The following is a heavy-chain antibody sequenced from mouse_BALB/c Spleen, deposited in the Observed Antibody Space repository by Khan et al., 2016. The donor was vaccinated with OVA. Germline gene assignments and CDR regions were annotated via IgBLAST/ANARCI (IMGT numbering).Heavy chain of an antibody. CDR3: ARRDYYYKCDGIAY. V-gene: IGHV5-6*01. J-gene: IGHJ3*01. Sequence: EVELVESGGDLVKPGGSLKLSCAASGFTFSTYGMSWVRQTPDKRLEWVATISSGGSYTYYPDNVKRLFIITSDNAMYTLYLEMSSPKTDDQARYFCARRDYYYKCDGIAYWGQGTLVTVSS. CDR2: ISSGGSYT. CDR1: GFTFSTYG. D-gene: IGHD1-1*01.